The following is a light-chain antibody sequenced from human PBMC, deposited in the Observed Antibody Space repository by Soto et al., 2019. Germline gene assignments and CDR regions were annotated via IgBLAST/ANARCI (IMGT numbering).Light chain of an antibody. J-gene: IGKJ5*01. CDR2: AAS. Sequence: DIQMPQSPSSVSASVGGRVTIPCRARQGISSWLAWYQQKPGRAPKLLIYAASSLQSGVPSRFSGSVSGTDFMLTISSLQPEDSATNYCQQANRLLLTLGQGTRLEI. V-gene: IGKV1-12*01. CDR1: QGISSW. CDR3: QQANRLLLT.